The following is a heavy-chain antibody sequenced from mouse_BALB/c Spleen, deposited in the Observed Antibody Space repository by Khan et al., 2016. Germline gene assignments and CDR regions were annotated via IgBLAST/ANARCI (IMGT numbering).Heavy chain of an antibody. CDR3: AIRGGDYYAMDY. CDR1: GFTFSSYG. J-gene: IGHJ4*01. Sequence: EVELVESGGDLVQPGGSLKLSCAASGFTFSSYGMSWVRQTPDKRLELVATIHSHGYTTSYPDSVTGRFTISRDNAKNTLFLQMSSLKSDDTATYYCAIRGGDYYAMDYWGQGTLVTVSS. V-gene: IGHV5-6-3*01. CDR2: IHSHGYTT.